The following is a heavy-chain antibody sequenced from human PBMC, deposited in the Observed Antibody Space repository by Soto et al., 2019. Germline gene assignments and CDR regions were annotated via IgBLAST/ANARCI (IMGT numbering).Heavy chain of an antibody. CDR2: ISSSSSYI. Sequence: GGSLRLSCAASGFTFSSYSMNWVRQAPGKGLEWVSSISSSSSYIYYADSVKGRFTISRDNAKNSLYLQMNSLRAEDTAVYYCARDPPDYDFWSGGDYWGQGTLVTVSS. CDR1: GFTFSSYS. J-gene: IGHJ4*02. V-gene: IGHV3-21*01. D-gene: IGHD3-3*01. CDR3: ARDPPDYDFWSGGDY.